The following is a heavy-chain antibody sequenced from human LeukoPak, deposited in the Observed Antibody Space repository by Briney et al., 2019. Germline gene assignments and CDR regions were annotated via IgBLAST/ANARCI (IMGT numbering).Heavy chain of an antibody. Sequence: SETLSLTCTVSDYSISSGYYWGWIRQPPGKGLEWIGSIYHSGSTYYNPSLKSPVTISVDTSKNQFSLELSSVTAADTAVYYCARESSGWYVDFWGQGTLVTVSS. CDR1: DYSISSGYY. V-gene: IGHV4-38-2*02. CDR2: IYHSGST. CDR3: ARESSGWYVDF. D-gene: IGHD6-19*01. J-gene: IGHJ4*02.